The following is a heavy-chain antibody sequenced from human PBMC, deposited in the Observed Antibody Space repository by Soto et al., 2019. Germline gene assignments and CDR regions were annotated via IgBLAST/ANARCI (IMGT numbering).Heavy chain of an antibody. CDR1: GFTFDDYA. CDR2: ISWNSGSI. J-gene: IGHJ3*02. CDR3: AKGYRPFSSGCGALFDI. D-gene: IGHD6-19*01. V-gene: IGHV3-9*01. Sequence: EVQLVESGGGLVQPGRSLRLSCAASGFTFDDYAMHWVRQAPGKGLEWVSGISWNSGSIGYADSVKGRLTISRDNAKNSLYLQMNSLRAEDTALYYCAKGYRPFSSGCGALFDIWGQGTMVTVSS.